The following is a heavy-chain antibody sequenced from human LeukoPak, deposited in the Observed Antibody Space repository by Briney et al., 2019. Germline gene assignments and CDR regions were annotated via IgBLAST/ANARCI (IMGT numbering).Heavy chain of an antibody. J-gene: IGHJ4*02. CDR3: AREDIEMDTIGSDY. Sequence: GGSLRLSCAASGFTFRSYSMNWVRQAPGKGLEWVSSISSNSSYIYYADSVKGRFTIYRDNAKNSLYLQMNSPRAEDTAVYYCAREDIEMDTIGSDYWGQGTLVTVSS. V-gene: IGHV3-21*01. CDR1: GFTFRSYS. D-gene: IGHD5-24*01. CDR2: ISSNSSYI.